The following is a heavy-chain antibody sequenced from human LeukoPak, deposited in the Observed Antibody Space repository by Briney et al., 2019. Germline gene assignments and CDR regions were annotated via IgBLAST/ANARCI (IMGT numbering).Heavy chain of an antibody. CDR3: ASWISGNYQYFQH. V-gene: IGHV4-59*01. J-gene: IGHJ1*01. Sequence: SETLSLTCTVSGGSISSYYWSWIRQPPGKGLEWIGYIFYGGRTNYNPSLKSRVAISVDTSKNQFSLKLSSVTAADTAVYYCASWISGNYQYFQHWGQGTLVTVSS. D-gene: IGHD1-26*01. CDR1: GGSISSYY. CDR2: IFYGGRT.